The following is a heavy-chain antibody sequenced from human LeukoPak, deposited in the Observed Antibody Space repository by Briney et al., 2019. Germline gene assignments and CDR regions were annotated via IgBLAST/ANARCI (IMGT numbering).Heavy chain of an antibody. V-gene: IGHV3-53*01. CDR3: ARRAGDYSHPYDY. J-gene: IGHJ4*02. D-gene: IGHD3-22*01. Sequence: GGSLRLSCAASGFTVSSNYMSWVRQAPGKGLEWVSFIYSGGNTYYADSVKGRFTISRDNSKNTFHLQMNSLRAEDTAVYYCARRAGDYSHPYDYWGQGTLVTVSS. CDR2: IYSGGNT. CDR1: GFTVSSNY.